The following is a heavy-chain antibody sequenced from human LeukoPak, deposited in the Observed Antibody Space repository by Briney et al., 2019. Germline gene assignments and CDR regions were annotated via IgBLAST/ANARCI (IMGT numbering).Heavy chain of an antibody. Sequence: PSETLSLTCTVSGYSISSGYYWGWIRQPPGKGLEWIGSIYHSGSTYYNPSLKSRVTISVDTSKNQFSLKLSSVTAADTAVYYCARGPDGSSWSWNWFDPWGQGTLVTVSS. CDR2: IYHSGST. CDR1: GYSISSGYY. J-gene: IGHJ5*02. V-gene: IGHV4-38-2*02. CDR3: ARGPDGSSWSWNWFDP. D-gene: IGHD6-13*01.